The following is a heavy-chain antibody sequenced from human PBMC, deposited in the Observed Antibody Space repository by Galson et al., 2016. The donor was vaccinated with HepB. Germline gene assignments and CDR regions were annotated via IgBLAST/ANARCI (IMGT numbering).Heavy chain of an antibody. V-gene: IGHV3-48*02. CDR1: GFTFSLYS. CDR3: ARGERGSYNSGYFDY. J-gene: IGHJ4*02. CDR2: ISSYSSTT. Sequence: SLRLSCAASGFTFSLYSMNWVRQAPGKGLEWVSNISSYSSTTHYADSVKGRFTISRDNAKNSLYLQMNSLRDEDTAVYYCARGERGSYNSGYFDYWGQGNLVTVSS. D-gene: IGHD1-26*01.